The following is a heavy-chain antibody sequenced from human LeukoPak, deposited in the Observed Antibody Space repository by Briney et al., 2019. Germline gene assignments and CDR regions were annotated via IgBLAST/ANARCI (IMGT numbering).Heavy chain of an antibody. V-gene: IGHV4-59*12. Sequence: PSETLSLTCTVSGGSISGYYWSWLRQPPGKGLEWIGYIYSSGSTYSNPSLKSRVTISVDTSKNQFSLKLSSVTAADTAVYYCARGSYPGWYNGEFDYWGQGTLVIVSS. CDR3: ARGSYPGWYNGEFDY. CDR1: GGSISGYY. J-gene: IGHJ4*02. CDR2: IYSSGST. D-gene: IGHD6-19*01.